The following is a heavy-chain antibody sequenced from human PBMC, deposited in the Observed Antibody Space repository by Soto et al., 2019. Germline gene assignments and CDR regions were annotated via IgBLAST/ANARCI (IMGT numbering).Heavy chain of an antibody. CDR1: GFALSSYS. Sequence: GGSLRLSCAVSGFALSSYSIAWVRQAPGKGLEWVANIKQDGSQKWYGDSVKGRFTISRDNTKNSLYLQMNSLRAEDTAVYYCAKYLPDPGYYWGQGTLVTVSS. CDR2: IKQDGSQK. CDR3: AKYLPDPGYY. J-gene: IGHJ4*02. V-gene: IGHV3-7*05.